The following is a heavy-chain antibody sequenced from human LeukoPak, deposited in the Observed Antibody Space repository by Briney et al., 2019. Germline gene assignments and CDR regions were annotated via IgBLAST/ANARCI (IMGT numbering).Heavy chain of an antibody. V-gene: IGHV3-23*01. J-gene: IGHJ6*03. CDR2: ISGSGGST. CDR1: GFTFSSYG. D-gene: IGHD4-23*01. Sequence: GGTLRLSYAGSGFTFSSYGMSWVRQAPGKGLEWVSAISGSGGSTYYADSVKGRFTISRDNSKNTLYLQMNSLRAEDTAVYYCAKDPRERWYYYMDVWGKGTMVTISS. CDR3: AKDPRERWYYYMDV.